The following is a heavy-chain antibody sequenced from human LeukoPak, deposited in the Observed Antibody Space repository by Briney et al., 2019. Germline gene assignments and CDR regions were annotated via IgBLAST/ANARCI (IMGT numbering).Heavy chain of an antibody. J-gene: IGHJ4*02. Sequence: SETLSLTCTVSGGSISSYYWNWIRQPPGKGLEWIGYIYDSGSTNYNPSLKSRVTVSVDTSKNQFSLKLSSVTAADTAVYYCARESRNWGFDYWGQGTLVTVSS. CDR2: IYDSGST. CDR3: ARESRNWGFDY. CDR1: GGSISSYY. D-gene: IGHD7-27*01. V-gene: IGHV4-59*01.